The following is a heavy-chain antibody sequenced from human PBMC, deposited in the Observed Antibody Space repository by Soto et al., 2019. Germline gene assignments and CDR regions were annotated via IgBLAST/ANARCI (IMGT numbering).Heavy chain of an antibody. J-gene: IGHJ6*02. CDR1: GGSISSYY. V-gene: IGHV4-59*01. CDR3: ARGVSSSGYKLVGYYYYYGMDV. Sequence: NPSETLSLTCTVSGGSISSYYWSWIRQPPGKGLEWIGYIYYSGSTNYNPSLKSRVTISVDTSKNQFSLKLSSVTAADTAVYYCARGVSSSGYKLVGYYYYYGMDVWGQGTTVTVSS. D-gene: IGHD6-13*01. CDR2: IYYSGST.